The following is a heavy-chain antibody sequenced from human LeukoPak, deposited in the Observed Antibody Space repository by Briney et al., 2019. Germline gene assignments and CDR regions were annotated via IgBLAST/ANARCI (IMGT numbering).Heavy chain of an antibody. D-gene: IGHD3-22*01. J-gene: IGHJ4*02. Sequence: ASVKVSCKASGYTFTGYYMHWVRQAPGQGLEWMGRINPNSGGTNYAQKFQGRVTMTRDTSISTAYMELSRLGSDDTAVYYCARTLTYYYDSSGYLLRAQNDYWGQGTLVTVSS. CDR2: INPNSGGT. CDR3: ARTLTYYYDSSGYLLRAQNDY. CDR1: GYTFTGYY. V-gene: IGHV1-2*06.